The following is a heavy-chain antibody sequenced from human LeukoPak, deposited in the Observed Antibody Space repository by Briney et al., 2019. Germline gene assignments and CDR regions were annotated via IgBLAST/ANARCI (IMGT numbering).Heavy chain of an antibody. J-gene: IGHJ4*02. CDR1: GYTFTSSN. V-gene: IGHV1-8*01. CDR3: ARNLMYCSSTTCYLDY. CDR2: MNPNSGDS. D-gene: IGHD2-2*01. Sequence: ASVKVSCKASGYTFTSSNINWVRQATGQGLEWMGWMNPNSGDSGFAVKFQGRVTMTRNTSISTAYMELSSLTSEDTAVYYCARNLMYCSSTTCYLDYWGQGTLVTVSS.